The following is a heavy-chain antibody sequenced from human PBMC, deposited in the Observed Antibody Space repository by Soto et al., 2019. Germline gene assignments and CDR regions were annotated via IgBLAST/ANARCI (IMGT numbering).Heavy chain of an antibody. Sequence: QVQLVESGGGVVQPGRSLRLSCAASGFTFSSYGMHWVRQAPGKGLEWVAVISYAGSNKYYADSVKGRFTISRDNSKNTLYLQMNSLRAEDTAVYYCAKLTTVTSLFTFDYWGQGTLVTVSS. D-gene: IGHD4-4*01. CDR2: ISYAGSNK. CDR3: AKLTTVTSLFTFDY. CDR1: GFTFSSYG. V-gene: IGHV3-30*18. J-gene: IGHJ4*02.